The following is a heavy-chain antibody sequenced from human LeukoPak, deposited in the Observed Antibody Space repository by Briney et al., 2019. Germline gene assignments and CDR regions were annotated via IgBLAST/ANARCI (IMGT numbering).Heavy chain of an antibody. J-gene: IGHJ3*02. CDR2: INHSGST. Sequence: PSETLSLTCAVYGGSFSGYYWSWIRQPPGKGLGWIGEINHSGSTNYNPSLKSRVTISVDTSKNQFSLKLSSVTAADTAVYYCARARDAFDIWGQGTVVTVSS. V-gene: IGHV4-34*01. CDR1: GGSFSGYY. CDR3: ARARDAFDI.